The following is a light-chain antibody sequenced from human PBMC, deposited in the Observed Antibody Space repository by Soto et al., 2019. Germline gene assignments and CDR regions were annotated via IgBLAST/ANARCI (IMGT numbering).Light chain of an antibody. CDR1: HSVSSIY. CDR2: GAS. V-gene: IGKV3-20*01. J-gene: IGKJ3*01. Sequence: EIVLTQSPGTLSLSPGERATLSCMASHSVSSIYLSWYQQKPGQAPRLLIYGASSRATGIPDRFSGSGSGTDFTLTISRLEPEDFAVYYCQQYGSSPLTFGPGTKVDIK. CDR3: QQYGSSPLT.